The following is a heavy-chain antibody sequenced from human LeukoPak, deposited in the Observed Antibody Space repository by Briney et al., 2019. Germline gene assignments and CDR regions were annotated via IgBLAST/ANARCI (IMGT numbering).Heavy chain of an antibody. V-gene: IGHV4-39*07. CDR3: ASSIPIGPGLFDY. Sequence: SETLSLTCTVSGGSISSSSYYWGWIRQPPGKGLEWIGSIYYSGSTYYNPSLKSRVTISVDTSKNQFSLKLSSVTAADTAVYYCASSIPIGPGLFDYWGQGTLVTVSS. CDR1: GGSISSSSYY. D-gene: IGHD3-9*01. CDR2: IYYSGST. J-gene: IGHJ4*02.